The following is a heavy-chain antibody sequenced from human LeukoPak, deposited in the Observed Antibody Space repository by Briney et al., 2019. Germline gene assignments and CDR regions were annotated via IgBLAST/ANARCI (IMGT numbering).Heavy chain of an antibody. V-gene: IGHV3-30*18. J-gene: IGHJ3*02. Sequence: GGSLRLSRAASGFTLSSAFGIHWVRQVPGKGLEWVAVISNDGSKKYYADSVKGRFTISRDNSKNTLYLQMNSLRPDDTAVYYCTKGYSGYDYAFDIWGQGTMVTVSS. D-gene: IGHD5-12*01. CDR2: ISNDGSKK. CDR3: TKGYSGYDYAFDI. CDR1: GFTLSSAFG.